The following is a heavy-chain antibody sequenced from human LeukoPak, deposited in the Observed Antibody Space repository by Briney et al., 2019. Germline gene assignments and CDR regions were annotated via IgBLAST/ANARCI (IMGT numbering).Heavy chain of an antibody. J-gene: IGHJ4*02. CDR1: GFTFSSYA. CDR3: AKARTSVVPAAMDY. CDR2: ISGSGGST. V-gene: IGHV3-23*01. D-gene: IGHD2-2*01. Sequence: PGGSLRLSCAASGFTFSSYAMSWVRQAPGKGLEWVSAISGSGGSTYYADPVKGRFTISRDNSKNTLYLQMNSLRAEDTAVYYCAKARTSVVPAAMDYWGQGTLVTVSS.